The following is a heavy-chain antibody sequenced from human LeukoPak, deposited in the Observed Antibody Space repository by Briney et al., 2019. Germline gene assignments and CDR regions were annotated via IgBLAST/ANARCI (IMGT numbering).Heavy chain of an antibody. J-gene: IGHJ4*02. V-gene: IGHV1-24*01. D-gene: IGHD3-10*01. Sequence: ASVKVSCKVSGYTLTELSMHWVRQAPGKGLEWMGSFDPEDGETIYAQKFQGRVTMTEDTSTDTAYMELSSLRSEDTAVYYCATSHFSMVRGVIIIRPFDYWGQGTLVTVSS. CDR2: FDPEDGET. CDR1: GYTLTELS. CDR3: ATSHFSMVRGVIIIRPFDY.